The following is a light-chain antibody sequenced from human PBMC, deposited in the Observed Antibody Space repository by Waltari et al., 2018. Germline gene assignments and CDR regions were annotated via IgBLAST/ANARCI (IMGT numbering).Light chain of an antibody. CDR3: QQYGNSPRT. J-gene: IGKJ2*01. V-gene: IGKV3-20*01. Sequence: EIVVTQSPGTLSLSPGERATLSCRASQSVSSNCLAWFQQKPGQAPRLLISGASRRATGIPDRFSGSGSGTDFTLTINRLEPEDFAVYYCQQYGNSPRTFGQGTKREIK. CDR1: QSVSSNC. CDR2: GAS.